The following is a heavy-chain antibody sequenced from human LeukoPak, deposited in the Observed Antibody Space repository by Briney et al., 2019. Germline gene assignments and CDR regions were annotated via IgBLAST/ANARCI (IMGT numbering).Heavy chain of an antibody. CDR1: GYTLTSYD. CDR2: MNPNSGNT. CDR3: ARTYSSSWYAYYYYYMDV. V-gene: IGHV1-8*03. D-gene: IGHD6-13*01. Sequence: ASVKVSCKASGYTLTSYDINWVRQAIGQGLEWMGWMNPNSGNTGYAQKFQGRVTITRNTSISTAYMELSSLRSEDTAVYYCARTYSSSWYAYYYYYMDVWGKGTTVTVSS. J-gene: IGHJ6*03.